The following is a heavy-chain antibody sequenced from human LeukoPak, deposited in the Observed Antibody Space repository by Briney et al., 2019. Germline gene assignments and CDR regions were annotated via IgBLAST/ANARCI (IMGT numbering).Heavy chain of an antibody. J-gene: IGHJ4*02. D-gene: IGHD6-6*01. CDR3: ASGRFGCSSSPDY. Sequence: PSETLSLTCTVSGGSISSYYWSWIRQPPGKGLEWIGYTYYSGSTNYNPSLKGRVTISVDTSKNQFSLKLSSVTAGDTAVYYCASGRFGCSSSPDYGGQGTRVTVSS. CDR1: GGSISSYY. CDR2: TYYSGST. V-gene: IGHV4-59*01.